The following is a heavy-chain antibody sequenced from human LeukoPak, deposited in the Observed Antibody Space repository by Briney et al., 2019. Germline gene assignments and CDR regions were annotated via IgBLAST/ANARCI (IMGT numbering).Heavy chain of an antibody. CDR3: ARDSGQGVDY. CDR1: GGSISSSSYY. CDR2: IYYSGST. V-gene: IGHV4-39*07. J-gene: IGHJ4*02. D-gene: IGHD1-1*01. Sequence: SETLSLTCTVSGGSISSSSYYWDWIRQPPGKGLEWIGSIYYSGSTYYNPSLKSRVTISVDTSKNQFSLKLSSVTAADTAVYYCARDSGQGVDYWGQGTLVTVSS.